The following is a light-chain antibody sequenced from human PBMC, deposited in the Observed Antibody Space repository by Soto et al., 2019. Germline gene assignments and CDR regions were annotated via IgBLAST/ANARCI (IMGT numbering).Light chain of an antibody. V-gene: IGKV1-39*01. J-gene: IGKJ3*01. Sequence: DIQMTQSPSSMSASVGARVTITCRASQSVSGYVNWYQVKPGKAPKLLIHTASSLQSGVPSRFSGSGSGADFTLTITGLQPEDFGTYYCQQSYSVPFAFGPGTRVDIK. CDR1: QSVSGY. CDR2: TAS. CDR3: QQSYSVPFA.